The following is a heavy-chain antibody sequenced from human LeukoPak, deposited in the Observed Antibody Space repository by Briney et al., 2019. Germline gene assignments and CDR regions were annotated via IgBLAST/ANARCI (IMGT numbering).Heavy chain of an antibody. CDR1: GGTFSSYA. CDR3: ARSPRLFSRPQRRSGSYLGY. J-gene: IGHJ4*02. Sequence: SVKVSCKASGGTFSSYAISWVRQAPGQGLEWMGRIIPILGIANYAQKFQGRVTITADKSTSTAYMELSSLRSDDTAVYYCARSPRLFSRPQRRSGSYLGYWGQGTLVTVSS. CDR2: IIPILGIA. D-gene: IGHD1-26*01. V-gene: IGHV1-69*04.